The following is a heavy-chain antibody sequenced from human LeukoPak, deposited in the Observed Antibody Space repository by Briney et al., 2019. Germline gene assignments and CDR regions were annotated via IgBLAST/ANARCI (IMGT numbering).Heavy chain of an antibody. CDR2: INPNSGGT. CDR1: GYTFTTYG. Sequence: ASVKVSCKASGYTFTTYGISWVRQAPGQGLEWMGWINPNSGGTNYAQKFQGRVTMTRDTSISTAYMELSRLRSDDTAVYYCARGRWDYYDSSGYGAFDIWGQGTMVTVSS. D-gene: IGHD3-22*01. V-gene: IGHV1-2*02. CDR3: ARGRWDYYDSSGYGAFDI. J-gene: IGHJ3*02.